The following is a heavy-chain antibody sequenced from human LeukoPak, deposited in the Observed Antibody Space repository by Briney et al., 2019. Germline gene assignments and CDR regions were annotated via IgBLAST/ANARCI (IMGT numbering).Heavy chain of an antibody. V-gene: IGHV3-53*01. J-gene: IGHJ4*02. CDR3: ARDHGWLPDY. Sequence: GGSLRLSCAASGFTVSSNYMSWVRQAPGKGLEWVSVIYSGGSTYYADPVKGRFTISRDNAKNSLYLQMNSLRAEDTAVYYCARDHGWLPDYWGQGTLVTVSS. CDR1: GFTVSSNY. D-gene: IGHD5-24*01. CDR2: IYSGGST.